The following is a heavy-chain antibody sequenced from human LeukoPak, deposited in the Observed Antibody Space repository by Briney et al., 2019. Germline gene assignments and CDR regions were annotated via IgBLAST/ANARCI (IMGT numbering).Heavy chain of an antibody. J-gene: IGHJ5*02. CDR3: ARHCSSTSCPLGFDP. CDR1: GGSIRSSYYY. V-gene: IGHV4-39*01. CDR2: IHDSGST. D-gene: IGHD2-2*01. Sequence: KSSETLSLTCTVSGGSIRSSYYYWGWIRQPPGKGLEWIGSIHDSGSTYYNPSLKSRVTISVDTSKNQFSLKLNSVTAADTAVYYCARHCSSTSCPLGFDPWGQGTLVTVSS.